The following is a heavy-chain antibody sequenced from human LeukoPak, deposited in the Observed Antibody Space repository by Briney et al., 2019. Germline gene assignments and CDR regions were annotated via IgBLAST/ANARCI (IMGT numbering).Heavy chain of an antibody. Sequence: SVKVSCKASGGTFSSYTISWVRQAPGQGLEWMGRIIPILGIANYAQKFQGRVTITADKSTSTAYMELSSLRSEDTAVYYCARDLGCSSTSCYMDFDYWGQGTLVTVSS. V-gene: IGHV1-69*04. CDR3: ARDLGCSSTSCYMDFDY. D-gene: IGHD2-2*02. CDR2: IIPILGIA. CDR1: GGTFSSYT. J-gene: IGHJ4*02.